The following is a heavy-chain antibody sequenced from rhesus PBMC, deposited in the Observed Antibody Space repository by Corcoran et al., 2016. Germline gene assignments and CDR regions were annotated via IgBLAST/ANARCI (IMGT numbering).Heavy chain of an antibody. CDR1: GGSITSGYHY. Sequence: QLQLQESGPGVVKPSETLSLTCAVSGGSITSGYHYWSWIRQPPGKELEWIGYITYSGSTSYNPSLQSRGTIARDTPKNQFSLKLSSVTAADTAVYYCAREIGSSYKNWYFDLWGPGTPITISS. D-gene: IGHD4-29*01. V-gene: IGHV4-122*02. CDR2: ITYSGST. J-gene: IGHJ2*01. CDR3: AREIGSSYKNWYFDL.